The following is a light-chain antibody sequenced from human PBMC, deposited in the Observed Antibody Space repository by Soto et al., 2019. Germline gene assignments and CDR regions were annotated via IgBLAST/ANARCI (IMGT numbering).Light chain of an antibody. Sequence: DIVMTQSADSLAVSLGERATINCKSSQSVLHSSNNKNYLAWYQQKPGQPLKLLIYWASTRESGVPDRFSGSGSGTDFTLTISSLQAEDVAVYYCQQYYSTPLTFGGGTKVEIK. J-gene: IGKJ4*01. CDR1: QSVLHSSNNKNY. V-gene: IGKV4-1*01. CDR3: QQYYSTPLT. CDR2: WAS.